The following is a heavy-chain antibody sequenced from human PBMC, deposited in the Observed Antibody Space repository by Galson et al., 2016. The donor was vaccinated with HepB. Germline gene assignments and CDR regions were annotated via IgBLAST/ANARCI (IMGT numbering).Heavy chain of an antibody. CDR2: ITTNTGNP. J-gene: IGHJ4*02. V-gene: IGHV7-4-1*02. CDR1: GYSFTDYA. CDR3: ARGTGNSSEVY. D-gene: IGHD6-6*01. Sequence: SVKVSCKASGYSFTDYAMNWVRQAPGQGLQWMGWITTNTGNPTYAQGFTGRFVFSLDTSVSTAYLQISSLKAEDTAVYYCARGTGNSSEVYWGQGTLVTVSS.